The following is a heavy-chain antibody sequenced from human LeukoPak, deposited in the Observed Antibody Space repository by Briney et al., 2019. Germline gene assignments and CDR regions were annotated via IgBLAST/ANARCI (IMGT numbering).Heavy chain of an antibody. CDR3: ARGDIVVVPAAPTYFDY. D-gene: IGHD2-2*01. CDR2: ISWNSGNI. CDR1: GFSFNDYA. Sequence: PGGSLRLSCATSGFSFNDYATHWVRQVPGKGLEWVSSISWNSGNIGYADSVKGRFTISRDNAKNSLYLQMNSLRAEDTAVYYCARGDIVVVPAAPTYFDYWGQGTLVTVSS. V-gene: IGHV3-9*01. J-gene: IGHJ4*02.